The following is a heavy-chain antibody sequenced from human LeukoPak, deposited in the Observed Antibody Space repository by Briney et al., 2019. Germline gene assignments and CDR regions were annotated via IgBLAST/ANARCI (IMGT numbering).Heavy chain of an antibody. V-gene: IGHV1-2*02. D-gene: IGHD3-16*01. CDR3: ARDYVGDNWFDP. Sequence: GASVKVSCKASGYTSTDYYMHWERQAPGQGLEWMGWISPNSGGTNYAQKFQGRVTMTRDTSISTAYMELSRLRSDDTAVYYCARDYVGDNWFDPWGQGTLVTVSS. J-gene: IGHJ5*02. CDR1: GYTSTDYY. CDR2: ISPNSGGT.